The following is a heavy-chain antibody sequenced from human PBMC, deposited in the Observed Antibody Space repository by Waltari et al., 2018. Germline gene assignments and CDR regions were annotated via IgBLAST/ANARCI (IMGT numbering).Heavy chain of an antibody. CDR1: GGSFSGYY. V-gene: IGHV4-34*01. Sequence: QVQLQQWGAGLLKPSETLSLTCAVYGGSFSGYYWSWIRQPPGKGLEWIGEINHSGSTNYNPSLKSRVTISVDTSKNQFSLKLSSVTAADTAVYYCARGVLRDTIFGVVIHLMYNWFDPWGQGTLVTVSS. CDR2: INHSGST. CDR3: ARGVLRDTIFGVVIHLMYNWFDP. J-gene: IGHJ5*02. D-gene: IGHD3-3*01.